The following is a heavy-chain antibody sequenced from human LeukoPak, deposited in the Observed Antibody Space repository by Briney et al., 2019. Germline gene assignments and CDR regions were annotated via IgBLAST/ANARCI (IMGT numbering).Heavy chain of an antibody. CDR1: GGSITNNW. J-gene: IGHJ1*01. CDR3: AGVRLGNTGLSEYFEH. CDR2: ISQSART. Sequence: SRTLSLTCGVTGGSITNNWWTWVRQPPGKGLEWIGEISQSARTNYNPSLKSRVTMSIDKSRNQFSLRMTSVTAADTAVYYCAGVRLGNTGLSEYFEHWGQGTLVTVS. D-gene: IGHD3-16*01. V-gene: IGHV4-4*02.